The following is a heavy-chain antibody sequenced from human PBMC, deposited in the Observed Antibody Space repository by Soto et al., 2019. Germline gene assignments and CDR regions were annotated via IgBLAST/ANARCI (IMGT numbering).Heavy chain of an antibody. CDR1: GGSISSYY. CDR3: AREAVVTTRVFDY. CDR2: IYYSGST. V-gene: IGHV4-59*12. D-gene: IGHD2-15*01. J-gene: IGHJ4*02. Sequence: PSQTLSLTCTVSGGSISSYYWSWIRQPPGKGLEWIGYIYYSGSTSYNPSLKSRVTVSVDTSKNQFSLKLSSVTAADTAVYYCAREAVVTTRVFDYWGQGTLVTVSS.